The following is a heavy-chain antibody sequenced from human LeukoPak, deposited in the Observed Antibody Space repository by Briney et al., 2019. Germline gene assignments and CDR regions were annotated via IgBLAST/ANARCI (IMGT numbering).Heavy chain of an antibody. J-gene: IGHJ4*02. CDR2: ISGSGGST. Sequence: PGGSLRLSCAASGFTFSSHAMSWVRQAPGKGLEWVSAISGSGGSTYYADSVKGRFTISRDNSKNTLYLQMNSLRAEDTAVYYCAKRGGTTVTTRYFDYWGQGTLVTVSS. CDR1: GFTFSSHA. CDR3: AKRGGTTVTTRYFDY. V-gene: IGHV3-23*01. D-gene: IGHD4-17*01.